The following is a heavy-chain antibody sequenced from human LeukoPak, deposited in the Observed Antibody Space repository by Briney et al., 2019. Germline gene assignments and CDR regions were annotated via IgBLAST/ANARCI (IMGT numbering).Heavy chain of an antibody. CDR1: GDSISRYY. Sequence: KPSETLSLTCTVSGDSISRYYWSWIRQPPGKGLEWIGYVYSSGSTNYNPSLKSRVTISVDTSKNQFSLKLSSVTAADTAVYYCARYSYGGYHFDYWGQGTLVTVSS. CDR3: ARYSYGGYHFDY. V-gene: IGHV4-59*01. CDR2: VYSSGST. D-gene: IGHD5-18*01. J-gene: IGHJ4*02.